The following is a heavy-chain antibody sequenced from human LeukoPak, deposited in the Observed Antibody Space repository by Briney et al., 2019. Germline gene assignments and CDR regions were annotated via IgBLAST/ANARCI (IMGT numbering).Heavy chain of an antibody. CDR2: INHSGST. V-gene: IGHV4-34*01. CDR3: ARGVGYCSGGSCYTYYYYYYYMDV. J-gene: IGHJ6*03. Sequence: SETLSLTCAVYGGSFSGYYWSWIRQPPGKGLEWIGEINHSGSTNYNPSLKSRVTISVDTSKSQFSLKLSSVTAADTAVYYCARGVGYCSGGSCYTYYYYYYYMDVWGKGTTVTVSS. D-gene: IGHD2-15*01. CDR1: GGSFSGYY.